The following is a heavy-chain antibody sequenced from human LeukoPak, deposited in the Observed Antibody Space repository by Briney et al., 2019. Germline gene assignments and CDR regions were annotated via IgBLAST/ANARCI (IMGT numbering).Heavy chain of an antibody. CDR1: GGSISSYY. CDR2: IYYSGST. Sequence: SETLSLTCTVSGGSISSYYWSWIRQPPGKGLEWIGYIYYSGSTNYNPSLKSRVTISVDTSKNQFSLKLSSVTAADTAVYYCAREMATAFDYWGQGTLVAVSS. J-gene: IGHJ4*02. D-gene: IGHD5-24*01. CDR3: AREMATAFDY. V-gene: IGHV4-59*01.